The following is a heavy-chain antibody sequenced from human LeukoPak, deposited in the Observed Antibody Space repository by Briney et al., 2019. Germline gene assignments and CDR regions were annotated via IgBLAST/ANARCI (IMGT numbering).Heavy chain of an antibody. CDR2: ISSSSSYI. Sequence: GGSLRLSCAASGFTFSSYSMNWVRQAPGKGLEWVSSISSSSSYIYYADSVKGRFTISRDNAKNSLYLQMNSLRVEDTAVYYCARDGSGSGGYDYWGQGTLVTVSS. J-gene: IGHJ4*02. CDR1: GFTFSSYS. V-gene: IGHV3-21*01. CDR3: ARDGSGSGGYDY. D-gene: IGHD3-10*01.